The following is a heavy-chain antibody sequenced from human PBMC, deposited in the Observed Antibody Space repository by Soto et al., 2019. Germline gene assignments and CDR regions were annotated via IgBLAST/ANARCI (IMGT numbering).Heavy chain of an antibody. J-gene: IGHJ4*02. CDR3: ARRAETNGWNGFGADKYYFDF. V-gene: IGHV1-8*01. CDR1: GYTFTSYD. CDR2: MNANSGNS. Sequence: ASVKVSCKASGYTFTSYDIYWVRQATGQGREWMGWMNANSGNSCYPQKFQGRVTMTSDTSLSTAHMELSSLRSEDTAGYYCARRAETNGWNGFGADKYYFDFWGQGTLVTVSS. D-gene: IGHD1-1*01.